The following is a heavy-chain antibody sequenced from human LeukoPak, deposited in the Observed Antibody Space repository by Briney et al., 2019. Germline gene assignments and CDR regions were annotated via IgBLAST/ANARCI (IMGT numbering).Heavy chain of an antibody. Sequence: SETLSLTCTVSGYSISSGYYWGWIRQPPGKGLEWIGSIYHSGSTYYNPSLKSRVTISVDTSKNQFSLKLSSVTAADTAVYYCASGVATVPFDYWGQGTLVTVSS. CDR1: GYSISSGYY. V-gene: IGHV4-38-2*02. CDR2: IYHSGST. D-gene: IGHD4-11*01. CDR3: ASGVATVPFDY. J-gene: IGHJ4*02.